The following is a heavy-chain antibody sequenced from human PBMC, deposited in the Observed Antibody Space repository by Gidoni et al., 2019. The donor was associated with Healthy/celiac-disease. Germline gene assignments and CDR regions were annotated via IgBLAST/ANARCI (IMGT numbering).Heavy chain of an antibody. CDR1: AFPLSSYA. CDR3: AKDQTGTEYYFDY. J-gene: IGHJ4*02. CDR2: IGGSGGST. V-gene: IGHV3-23*01. Sequence: EVQPLESGGGLVQPGGSLRLSCSASAFPLSSYAMSWVRQAPGKGLGWVSAIGGSGGSTYYADSVKGRFTIARDNSKNTLYLQMNSLRAEDTAVYYCAKDQTGTEYYFDYWGQGTLVTVSS. D-gene: IGHD1-1*01.